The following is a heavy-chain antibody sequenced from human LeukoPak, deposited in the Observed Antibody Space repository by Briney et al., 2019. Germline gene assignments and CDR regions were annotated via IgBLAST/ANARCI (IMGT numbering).Heavy chain of an antibody. CDR1: GGSISSSNYL. CDR2: MYYSGST. Sequence: SETLSLTCSVSGGSISSSNYLWVWIRQPPGKGPEWIASMYYSGSTYHNPSLESRVTISVDTSKNQFSLKLTSVTAADTAVYFCARSLSGSGSYASDYWGQGTLVTVSS. J-gene: IGHJ4*02. CDR3: ARSLSGSGSYASDY. V-gene: IGHV4-39*01. D-gene: IGHD3-10*01.